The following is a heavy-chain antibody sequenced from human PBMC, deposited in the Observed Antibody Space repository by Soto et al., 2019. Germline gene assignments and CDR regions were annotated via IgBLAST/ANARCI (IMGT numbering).Heavy chain of an antibody. D-gene: IGHD3-16*01. J-gene: IGHJ1*01. CDR1: GYTFINHG. CDR2: MYPYSGNT. Sequence: GASVKVSCKASGYTFINHGIFWVRQAPGQGLEWMAWMYPYSGNTNYAQKFLGRVTLTTDTSTSTAYMDLRSLTSDDTAVYYCARESNRPGGGGVRGPGTLVPRSS. CDR3: ARESNRPGGGGV. V-gene: IGHV1-18*01.